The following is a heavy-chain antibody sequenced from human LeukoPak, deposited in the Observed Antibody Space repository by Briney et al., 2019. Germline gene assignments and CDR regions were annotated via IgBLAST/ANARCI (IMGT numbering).Heavy chain of an antibody. Sequence: SGGSPRLSCAASGFTFSNAWMSWVRQAPGKGLGWVGRIKSKTDGGTTDYAAPVKGRFTISRDDSKNTLYLQMNSLKTEDTAVYYCTTDVGVVVVITDAFDIWGQGTMVTVSS. J-gene: IGHJ3*02. CDR2: IKSKTDGGTT. D-gene: IGHD3-22*01. CDR3: TTDVGVVVVITDAFDI. V-gene: IGHV3-15*01. CDR1: GFTFSNAW.